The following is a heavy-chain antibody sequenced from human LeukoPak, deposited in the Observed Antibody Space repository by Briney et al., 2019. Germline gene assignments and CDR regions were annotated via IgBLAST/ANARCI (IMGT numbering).Heavy chain of an antibody. D-gene: IGHD2-2*01. J-gene: IGHJ4*02. Sequence: GGSLRLSCAASGFTFSSYSMNWVRQAPGKGLEWVSSISSSSSYIYYADSVKGRFTISRDNAKNSLYLQMNSLRAEDTAVYYCATQPCRYCSSTSCYDFDYWGQGTLVTVSS. V-gene: IGHV3-21*01. CDR2: ISSSSSYI. CDR1: GFTFSSYS. CDR3: ATQPCRYCSSTSCYDFDY.